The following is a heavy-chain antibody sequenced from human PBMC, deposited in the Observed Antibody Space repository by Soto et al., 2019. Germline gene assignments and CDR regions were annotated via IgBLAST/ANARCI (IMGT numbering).Heavy chain of an antibody. CDR2: IKSKTDGGTT. CDR3: AETPPWFGDLLTHFHY. J-gene: IGHJ4*02. CDR1: GFTFSNAW. D-gene: IGHD3-10*01. Sequence: GGSLRLSCAASGFTFSNAWINWVRQAPGKGLEWVGRIKSKTDGGTTDFAAPVKGRFTISRDNSENTLYLQMNSLRAQDTAVYYCAETPPWFGDLLTHFHYWGQGTLVTVSS. V-gene: IGHV3-15*07.